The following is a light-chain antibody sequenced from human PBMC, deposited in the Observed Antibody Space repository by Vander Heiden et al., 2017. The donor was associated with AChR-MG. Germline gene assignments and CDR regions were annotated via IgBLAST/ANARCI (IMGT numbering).Light chain of an antibody. V-gene: IGLV3-1*01. CDR1: KLGDKY. J-gene: IGLJ2*01. CDR3: QAWDSSAAL. Sequence: SYELTQPPSVSVSPGQTASITCSGDKLGDKYASWYQQKPGQSPVLVIYQDNKRPSGIPERFSGSNSGNTATLTISGTQAMDEADYYCQAWDSSAALCGGGTKLNGL. CDR2: QDN.